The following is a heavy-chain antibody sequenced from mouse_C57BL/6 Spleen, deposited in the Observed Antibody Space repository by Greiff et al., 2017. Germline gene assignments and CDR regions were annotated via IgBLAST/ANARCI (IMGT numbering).Heavy chain of an antibody. CDR1: GFTFNTYA. V-gene: IGHV10-3*01. CDR3: VRERGLGNYFDY. CDR2: IRSKSSNYAT. D-gene: IGHD3-3*01. Sequence: DVHLVESGGGLVQPKGSLKLSCAASGFTFNTYAMHWVRQAPGKGLEWVARIRSKSSNYATYYADSVKDRFTISRDDSQSMLYLQMNNLKTEDTAMYYCVRERGLGNYFDYWGQGTTLTVSS. J-gene: IGHJ2*01.